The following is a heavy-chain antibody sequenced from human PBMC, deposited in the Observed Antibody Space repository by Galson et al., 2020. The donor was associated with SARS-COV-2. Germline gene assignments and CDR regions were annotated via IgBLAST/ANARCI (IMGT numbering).Heavy chain of an antibody. V-gene: IGHV3-21*01. Sequence: GESLKISCATSGFSFSNYDMNWVRQAPGKGLEWVSSISSSTTYIYYADSLKGRFTIARDNAKNSLYLQMDSLRVEDTAVYYCARVVLGIQAGRHGPGLAANDYWGQGTLVTVSS. CDR2: ISSSTTYI. D-gene: IGHD6-13*01. J-gene: IGHJ4*02. CDR1: GFSFSNYD. CDR3: ARVVLGIQAGRHGPGLAANDY.